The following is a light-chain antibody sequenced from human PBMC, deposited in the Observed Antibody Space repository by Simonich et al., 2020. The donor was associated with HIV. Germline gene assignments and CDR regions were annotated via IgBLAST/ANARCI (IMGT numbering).Light chain of an antibody. V-gene: IGKV3-15*01. CDR2: GAS. Sequence: EIVMTQSPATLSVSPGERATLSCRASQSVSSNLAWYQQKPGQAPRLLIYGASTRATGIPARFSGFGSGTDFTLTISRLEPEDFAVYYCQQYNNWPSPFTFGPGTKVDIK. CDR3: QQYNNWPSPFT. J-gene: IGKJ3*01. CDR1: QSVSSN.